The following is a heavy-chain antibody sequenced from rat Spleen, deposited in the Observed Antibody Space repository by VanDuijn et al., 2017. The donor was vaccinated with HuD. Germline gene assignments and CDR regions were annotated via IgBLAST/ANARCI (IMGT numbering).Heavy chain of an antibody. D-gene: IGHD5-1*01. CDR3: ARRRWELGFDH. CDR2: ISYDGRTT. J-gene: IGHJ2*01. CDR1: GFTFSDYY. Sequence: EVQLVESGGGLVQPGRSLKLSCVASGFTFSDYYMAWVRQAPKKGLEWVATISYDGRTTYYRDSVKDRFTISRDNAKTTLYLQMDSLRSEDTATYYCARRRWELGFDHWGQGVMVTVSS. V-gene: IGHV5-7*01.